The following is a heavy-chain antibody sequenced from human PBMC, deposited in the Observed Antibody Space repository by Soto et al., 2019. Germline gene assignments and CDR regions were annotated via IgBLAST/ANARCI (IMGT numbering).Heavy chain of an antibody. CDR1: GGTFSSYT. CDR3: ARGPPGGEQLVWFDP. Sequence: ASVKVSCKASGGTFSSYTISWVRQAPGQGLEWMGRIIPILGIANYAQKFQGRVTITADKSTSTAYMELSSLRSEDTAVYYCARGPPGGEQLVWFDPWGQGTLVTVSS. CDR2: IIPILGIA. J-gene: IGHJ5*02. D-gene: IGHD6-6*01. V-gene: IGHV1-69*02.